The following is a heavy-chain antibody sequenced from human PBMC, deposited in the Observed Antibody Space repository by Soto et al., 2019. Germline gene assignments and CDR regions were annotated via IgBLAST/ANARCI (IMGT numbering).Heavy chain of an antibody. CDR3: ARSRDTGVLSSW. CDR1: GGPFRGYH. D-gene: IGHD1-1*01. CDR2: INYIGIT. Sequence: QVLLQQWGAGLLNPSETLSLTCAVYGGPFRGYHWTWIRQPPGKGLEWIGEINYIGITYYSPSLKSRVTISIDTSRNQFSLMLNSLTAADTAVYYCARSRDTGVLSSWWSQGTLVTVSS. J-gene: IGHJ4*02. V-gene: IGHV4-34*01.